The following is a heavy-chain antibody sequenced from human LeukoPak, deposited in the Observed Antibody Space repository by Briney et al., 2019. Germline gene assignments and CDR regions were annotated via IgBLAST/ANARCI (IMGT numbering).Heavy chain of an antibody. CDR2: ISSSSSYI. V-gene: IGHV3-21*01. J-gene: IGHJ3*02. D-gene: IGHD2-2*01. Sequence: PGRSLRLSCAASGITFSSYSMNWVRQAPGKGLEWVSSISSSSSYIYYADSVKGRFTISRDNAKNSLYLQMNSLRAEDTAVYYCARGTFIVVVPAARYAFDIWGQGTMVTVSS. CDR1: GITFSSYS. CDR3: ARGTFIVVVPAARYAFDI.